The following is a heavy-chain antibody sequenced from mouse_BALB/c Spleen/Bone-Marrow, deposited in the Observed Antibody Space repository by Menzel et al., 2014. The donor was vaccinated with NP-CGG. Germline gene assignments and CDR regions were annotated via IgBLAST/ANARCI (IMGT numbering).Heavy chain of an antibody. D-gene: IGHD4-1*01. CDR1: GYTFTSYW. CDR3: ARSRTGTYFDY. CDR2: INPSTGYT. J-gene: IGHJ2*01. V-gene: IGHV1-7*01. Sequence: QVQLQQPGAELAKPGASVKMSYKASGYTFTSYWMHWVKQRPGQGLEWIGYINPSTGYTEYNQKFKDKATLTADKSSSTAYMQLSSLTSEDSAVYYCARSRTGTYFDYWGQGTPLTVSS.